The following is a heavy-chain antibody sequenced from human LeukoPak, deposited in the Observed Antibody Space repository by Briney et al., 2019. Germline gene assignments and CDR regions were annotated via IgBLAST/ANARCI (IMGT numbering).Heavy chain of an antibody. CDR1: EFSVGSNY. J-gene: IGHJ4*02. CDR2: IYSGGST. CDR3: ARGSYDTSGYFYYFDC. Sequence: GGSLRLSCAASEFSVGSNYMTWVRQAPGKGLEWVSLIYSGGSTYYADSVKGRFTISRDNSKNTLYLQMNSLRAEDTAVYYCARGSYDTSGYFYYFDCWGQGTLVTVSS. V-gene: IGHV3-66*01. D-gene: IGHD3-22*01.